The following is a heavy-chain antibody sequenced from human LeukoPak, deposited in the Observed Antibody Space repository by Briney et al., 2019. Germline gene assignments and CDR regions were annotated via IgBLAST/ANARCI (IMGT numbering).Heavy chain of an antibody. J-gene: IGHJ3*02. CDR1: GYTFTSYD. V-gene: IGHV1-8*01. CDR3: AREVWFGDAFDI. D-gene: IGHD3-10*01. Sequence: ASVKVSCTASGYTFTSYDINWVRQATGQGLEWMGWMNPNSGNTGYAQKFQGRVTMTRNTSISTAYMELSSLRSEDTAVYYCAREVWFGDAFDIWGQGTMVTVSS. CDR2: MNPNSGNT.